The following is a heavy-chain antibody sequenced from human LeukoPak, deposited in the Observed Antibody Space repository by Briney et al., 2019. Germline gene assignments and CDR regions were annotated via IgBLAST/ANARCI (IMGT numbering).Heavy chain of an antibody. CDR3: ARDKNWDYYDSTRELWYFDL. CDR1: GGSISSGGYY. J-gene: IGHJ2*01. Sequence: SQTLSLTCTVSGGSISSGGYYWSWIRQPPGKGLEWIGYIYHSGSTYYNPSLKSRVTISVDRSKNQFSLKLSSVTAADTAVYYCARDKNWDYYDSTRELWYFDLWGRGTLVTVSS. CDR2: IYHSGST. D-gene: IGHD3-22*01. V-gene: IGHV4-30-2*01.